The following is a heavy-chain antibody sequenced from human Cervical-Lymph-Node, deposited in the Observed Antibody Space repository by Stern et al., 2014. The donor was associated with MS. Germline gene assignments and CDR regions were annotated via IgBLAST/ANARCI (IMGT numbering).Heavy chain of an antibody. CDR2: ISYDGTKK. CDR1: GFTVSTYG. V-gene: IGHV3-30*03. Sequence: VQLVESGGGVVQPGRSLRLSCAASGFTVSTYGMHWVRQAPGKGLEWVVIISYDGTKKYYADSVRGRFTISRDNSKNTVFLQMDSLRAEDTALYYCARVSSSWDYYYNGMDVWGQGTTVTVSS. J-gene: IGHJ6*02. CDR3: ARVSSSWDYYYNGMDV. D-gene: IGHD6-13*01.